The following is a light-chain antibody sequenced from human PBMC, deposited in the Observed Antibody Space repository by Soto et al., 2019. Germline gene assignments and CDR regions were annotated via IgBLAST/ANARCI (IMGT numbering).Light chain of an antibody. J-gene: IGKJ3*01. Sequence: EIVLTQSPATLSLSPGERATLSCRASQSVSVNSLAWYQQKGGQAPRLLIYAASTRATGVPDRFSGTGSGTDFALTISRLENEDSAVYYCQQYGGAPFTFGPGTKVDIK. CDR1: QSVSVNS. V-gene: IGKV3-20*01. CDR3: QQYGGAPFT. CDR2: AAS.